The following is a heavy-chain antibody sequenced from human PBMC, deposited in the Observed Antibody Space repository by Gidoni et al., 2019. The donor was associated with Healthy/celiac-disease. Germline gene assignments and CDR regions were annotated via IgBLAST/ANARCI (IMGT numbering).Heavy chain of an antibody. CDR1: GYTFSSYS. CDR2: SSSSGSYI. J-gene: IGHJ3*02. D-gene: IGHD3-10*01. CDR3: ARDGVGDYGSGSYYAAFDI. Sequence: EVQLVESGGGLVKPGGSLRLSCAASGYTFSSYSMNWGRQAPGKGLEWVASSSSSGSYIYYAGSVKGRFTISRDNAKNSLYLQMNSLRAEETAVYYCARDGVGDYGSGSYYAAFDIWGQGTMVTVSS. V-gene: IGHV3-21*01.